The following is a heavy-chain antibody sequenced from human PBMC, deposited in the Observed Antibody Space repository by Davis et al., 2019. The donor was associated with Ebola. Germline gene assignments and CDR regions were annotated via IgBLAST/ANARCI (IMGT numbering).Heavy chain of an antibody. CDR2: INPHNGNT. CDR1: GGTFSSYA. V-gene: IGHV1-18*01. CDR3: ARAQFPTTSDH. Sequence: ASVKVSCKASGGTFSSYAISRVRQAPGQGLEWMGWINPHNGNTNYAQNVQGRVIMTSDTATTTAYMEVGSLRSDDTAVYYCARAQFPTTSDHWGQGTLVTVSS. D-gene: IGHD1-1*01. J-gene: IGHJ4*02.